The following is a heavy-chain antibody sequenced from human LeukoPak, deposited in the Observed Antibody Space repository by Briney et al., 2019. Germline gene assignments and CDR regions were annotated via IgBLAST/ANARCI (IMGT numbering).Heavy chain of an antibody. J-gene: IGHJ4*02. Sequence: GGSLRPSCAASGFTFSSYAMGWVRQAPGRGLGWVSAISGSGGSRYYADSVKSRFMISRDNSKNTLYLQMSSLRAETTAVYYCAKTLTYYFDYWGQGTLVTVSS. CDR2: ISGSGGSR. D-gene: IGHD4-17*01. V-gene: IGHV3-23*01. CDR1: GFTFSSYA. CDR3: AKTLTYYFDY.